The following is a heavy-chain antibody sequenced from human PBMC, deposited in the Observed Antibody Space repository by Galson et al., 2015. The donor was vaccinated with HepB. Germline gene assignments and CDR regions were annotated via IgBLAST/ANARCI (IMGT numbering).Heavy chain of an antibody. CDR1: GYTFTGYY. Sequence: SVKVSCKASGYTFTGYYMHWVRQAPGQGLEWMGRINPNSGGTNYAQKFQGRVTMTRDTSISTAYMELSRLRSDDTAVYYCASSPPPSGDYYYMDVWGKGTTVTVSS. J-gene: IGHJ6*03. CDR3: ASSPPPSGDYYYMDV. V-gene: IGHV1-2*06. CDR2: INPNSGGT. D-gene: IGHD1-26*01.